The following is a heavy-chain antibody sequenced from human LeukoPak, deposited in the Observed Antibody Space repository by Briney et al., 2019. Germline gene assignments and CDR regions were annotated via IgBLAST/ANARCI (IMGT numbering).Heavy chain of an antibody. V-gene: IGHV4-59*01. D-gene: IGHD3-16*01. CDR1: SGSISSYY. J-gene: IGHJ4*02. Sequence: SETLSLTCIVSSGSISSYYCSWIRQPPGKGLEWIGYIYYSGSTNYNPSLKSRVTISVDTSKNQFSLKLSSVTAADTAVYYCAVRVGDYFDYWGQGTLVTVSS. CDR2: IYYSGST. CDR3: AVRVGDYFDY.